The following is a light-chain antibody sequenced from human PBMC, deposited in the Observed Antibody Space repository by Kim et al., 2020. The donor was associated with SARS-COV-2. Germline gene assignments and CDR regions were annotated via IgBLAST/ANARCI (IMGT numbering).Light chain of an antibody. V-gene: IGLV2-14*04. CDR2: DVD. CDR3: ISYTDSGTRV. Sequence: GQSITIPCTGTSNDVGAYNYVSWFQQHPGQAPKVIIYDVDSRPSGVSDRFSGSKSGNTASLTISGLQAEDEADYYCISYTDSGTRVFGGGTQLTVL. CDR1: SNDVGAYNY. J-gene: IGLJ3*02.